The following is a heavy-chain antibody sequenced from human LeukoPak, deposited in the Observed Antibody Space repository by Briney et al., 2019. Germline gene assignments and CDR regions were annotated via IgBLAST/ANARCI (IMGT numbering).Heavy chain of an antibody. D-gene: IGHD2-15*01. CDR1: GGSFSGYY. CDR3: ASIAGGPPS. V-gene: IGHV4-34*01. Sequence: SSETLSLTCAVYGGSFSGYYWSWIRQPPGKGLEWIGEINHSGSTNYSPSLKSRVTISVDTSKNQFSLKLSSVTAADTAVYYCASIAGGPPSWGQGTLVTVSS. CDR2: INHSGST. J-gene: IGHJ5*02.